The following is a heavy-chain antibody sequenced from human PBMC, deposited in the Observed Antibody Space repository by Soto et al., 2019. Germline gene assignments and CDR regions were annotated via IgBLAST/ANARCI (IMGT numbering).Heavy chain of an antibody. V-gene: IGHV1-18*01. Sequence: GASVKVSCKASGYTFTSYGISWVRQAPGQGLEWMGWSSADNGYTNYAQKFQVRVTMTTDTSTSTAYMELRSLRSDDTAVYYCARDGKLLWFGESNGYYYYGMDVWGQGTTVTVSS. D-gene: IGHD3-10*01. CDR1: GYTFTSYG. CDR3: ARDGKLLWFGESNGYYYYGMDV. J-gene: IGHJ6*02. CDR2: SSADNGYT.